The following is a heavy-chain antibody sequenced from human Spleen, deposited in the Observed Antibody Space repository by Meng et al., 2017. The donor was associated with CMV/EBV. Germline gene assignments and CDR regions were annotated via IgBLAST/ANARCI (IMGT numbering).Heavy chain of an antibody. D-gene: IGHD2-2*01. CDR1: GFTFSTYE. J-gene: IGHJ6*02. Sequence: GESLKISCAASGFTFSTYEMTWVRQAPGKGLEWVSYIASSGRAMHYADSVKGRFTISRDSALYLQMNRLRAEDTALYYCAKDLSYCGTSSCYEGSRYYYAMDVWGQGTTVTVSS. CDR2: IASSGRAM. CDR3: AKDLSYCGTSSCYEGSRYYYAMDV. V-gene: IGHV3-48*03.